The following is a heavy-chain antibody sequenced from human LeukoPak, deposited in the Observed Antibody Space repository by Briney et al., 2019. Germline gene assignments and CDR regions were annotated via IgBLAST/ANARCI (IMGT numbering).Heavy chain of an antibody. V-gene: IGHV1-69*05. Sequence: SVKVPCKAFGGSFSSEAISWVRQAPGQGLEWMGGIIPIFGTANYAQKFQGRVTITTDESTTTAYMEVSSLRSEDTAVYYCGRKAGDCGGGSCYSIDYWGQGTLVTVSS. D-gene: IGHD2-15*01. CDR3: GRKAGDCGGGSCYSIDY. CDR2: IIPIFGTA. CDR1: GGSFSSEA. J-gene: IGHJ4*02.